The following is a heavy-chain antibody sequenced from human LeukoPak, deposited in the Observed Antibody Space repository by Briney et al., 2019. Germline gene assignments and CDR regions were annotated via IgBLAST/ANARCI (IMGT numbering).Heavy chain of an antibody. CDR3: ARCAVTTTGYYFDY. V-gene: IGHV4-59*01. CDR2: IYYSGST. D-gene: IGHD4-17*01. CDR1: GGAISSSY. Sequence: SETLSLTCTVSGGAISSSYWSWIRQPPGKGLEGIGYIYYSGSTNYNPSLKSRVTISVDPSKNQFSLGLSSVTAADTAVYYCARCAVTTTGYYFDYWGQGTLVTVSS. J-gene: IGHJ4*02.